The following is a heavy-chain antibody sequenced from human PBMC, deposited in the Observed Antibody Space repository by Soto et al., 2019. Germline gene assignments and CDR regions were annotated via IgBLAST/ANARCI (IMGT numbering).Heavy chain of an antibody. J-gene: IGHJ5*02. CDR3: ARRNSSGWYATP. V-gene: IGHV4-34*01. CDR2: INHSGST. Sequence: QVQLQQWGAGLLKPSETLSLTCAVYGGSFSGYYWSWIRQPTGKGLAWIGEINHSGSTNYNPSLKSRVTISVDTSKNQFSMKLSSVTAADTAVYYCARRNSSGWYATPWGQGTLVTVSS. D-gene: IGHD6-19*01. CDR1: GGSFSGYY.